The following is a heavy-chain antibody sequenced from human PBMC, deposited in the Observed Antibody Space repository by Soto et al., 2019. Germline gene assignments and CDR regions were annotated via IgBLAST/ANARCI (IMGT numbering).Heavy chain of an antibody. D-gene: IGHD3-10*01. V-gene: IGHV3-23*01. CDR2: ISGSGGST. Sequence: EVQLLESGGGLVQPGGSLRLSCAASGFTFSSYAMSWVRQAPGKGLEWVSAISGSGGSTYYADSVKGRFTISRDNSKNTLYLRMNSLRAEDTAVYYCSGIMVLWCGEQNWFDPWGQGTLVTVSS. J-gene: IGHJ5*02. CDR1: GFTFSSYA. CDR3: SGIMVLWCGEQNWFDP.